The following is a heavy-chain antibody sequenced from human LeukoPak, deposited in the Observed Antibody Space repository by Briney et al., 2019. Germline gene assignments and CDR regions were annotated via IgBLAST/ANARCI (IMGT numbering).Heavy chain of an antibody. J-gene: IGHJ5*02. CDR2: INPNSGGT. CDR1: GYTFNNHG. V-gene: IGHV1-2*02. CDR3: ARVPYCSGGSCYSASNWFDP. D-gene: IGHD2-15*01. Sequence: ASVKVSCKASGYTFNNHGITWVRQAPGQGLEWMGWINPNSGGTNYAQKFQGRVTMTRDTSISTAYMELSRLRSDDTAVYYCARVPYCSGGSCYSASNWFDPWGQGTLVTVSS.